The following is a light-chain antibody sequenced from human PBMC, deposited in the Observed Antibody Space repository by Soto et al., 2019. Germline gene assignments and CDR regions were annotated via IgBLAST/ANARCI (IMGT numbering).Light chain of an antibody. V-gene: IGLV2-23*02. J-gene: IGLJ2*01. Sequence: QSVLTQPVSVSGSPGQSITIFCTGTSSDVGSYNFVSWYQQQPGKAPKLMIYEVTKRPSGVSNRFSASKSGNTATLIISWLQAEDEADYYCCSFAGDSTVIFGGGTKVTVL. CDR3: CSFAGDSTVI. CDR2: EVT. CDR1: SSDVGSYNF.